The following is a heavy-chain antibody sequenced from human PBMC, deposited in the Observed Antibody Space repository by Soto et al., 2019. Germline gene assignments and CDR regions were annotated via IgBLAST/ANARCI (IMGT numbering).Heavy chain of an antibody. CDR1: GDSISSDYYH. D-gene: IGHD2-15*01. Sequence: SETLSLTCTVSGDSISSDYYHWTWIRQSPGKGLEWIGYMPHSGSVLYNPSLKSRLRMSVDTSKNQFSLTLSSVTPADTAMYYCARVGCSNDACYGGFGPWGRGALVTVSS. V-gene: IGHV4-30-4*08. CDR3: ARVGCSNDACYGGFGP. J-gene: IGHJ5*02. CDR2: MPHSGSV.